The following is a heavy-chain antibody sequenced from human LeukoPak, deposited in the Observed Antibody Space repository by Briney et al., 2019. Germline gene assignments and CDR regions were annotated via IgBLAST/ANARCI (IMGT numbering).Heavy chain of an antibody. CDR3: AREVGLKVTGTTGFDY. CDR1: GYTFTVYY. J-gene: IGHJ4*02. V-gene: IGHV1-2*02. Sequence: GASVKVSFKASGYTFTVYYMHWVRQAPGQGLEWMGWINPNSGGTNYAQKFQGRVTMTRDTSISTAYMELSRLRSDDTAVYYCAREVGLKVTGTTGFDYWGQGTLVTVSS. CDR2: INPNSGGT. D-gene: IGHD1-20*01.